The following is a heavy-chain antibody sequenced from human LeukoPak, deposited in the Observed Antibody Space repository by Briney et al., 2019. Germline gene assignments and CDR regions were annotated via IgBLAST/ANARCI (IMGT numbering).Heavy chain of an antibody. J-gene: IGHJ4*02. Sequence: GGSLXXSCAASGFTFSSYAMHWVRQAPGKGLEWVAVISYDGSNKYYADSVKGRFTISRDKAKNSLYLQMNRRRAEDTAVCYCARDLNWETYWGQGTLVTVSS. V-gene: IGHV3-30*04. CDR1: GFTFSSYA. CDR2: ISYDGSNK. D-gene: IGHD1-1*01. CDR3: ARDLNWETY.